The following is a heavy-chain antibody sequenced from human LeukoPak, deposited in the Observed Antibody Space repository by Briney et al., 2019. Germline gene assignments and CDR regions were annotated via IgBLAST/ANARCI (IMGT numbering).Heavy chain of an antibody. CDR2: IIPIFGTA. CDR1: GYTFSTYP. V-gene: IGHV1-69*13. Sequence: SVKVSCKASGYTFSTYPMNWVRQAPGQGLEWMGGIIPIFGTANYAQKFQGRVTITADESTSTAYMELSSLRSEDTAVYYCARDFVGANYCGGDCYSSWGQGTLVTVSS. D-gene: IGHD2-21*02. CDR3: ARDFVGANYCGGDCYSS. J-gene: IGHJ5*02.